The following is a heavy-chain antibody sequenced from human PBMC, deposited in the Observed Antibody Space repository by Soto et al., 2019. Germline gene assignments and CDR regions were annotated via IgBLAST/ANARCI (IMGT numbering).Heavy chain of an antibody. CDR3: TRHAEVPKFQYGLDL. CDR2: IHYGGTT. V-gene: IGHV4-59*02. CDR1: GGSVTGYY. D-gene: IGHD2-2*01. J-gene: IGHJ6*02. Sequence: KPSETLSLTCTVSGGSVTGYYWSWVRQPPGKGLEWLGYIHYGGTTMYNPSVKGRITISVDTPRNQFSLRLYSLTAADTAVYYCTRHAEVPKFQYGLDLWGPGITVTVSS.